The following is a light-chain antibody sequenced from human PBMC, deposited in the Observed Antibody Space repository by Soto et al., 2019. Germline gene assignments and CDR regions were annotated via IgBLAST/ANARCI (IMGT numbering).Light chain of an antibody. CDR1: SSDVGGYNY. V-gene: IGLV2-11*01. J-gene: IGLJ2*01. CDR2: DVS. CDR3: CSYAGSHFL. Sequence: QSSLTQPRSVSGSPGQSVTISCTGTSSDVGGYNYVSWYQQHPGKAPKLMIYDVSQRPSGVPDRFSGSKSGNTASLTISGLQAEDEADYYCCSYAGSHFLFGGGTKLPS.